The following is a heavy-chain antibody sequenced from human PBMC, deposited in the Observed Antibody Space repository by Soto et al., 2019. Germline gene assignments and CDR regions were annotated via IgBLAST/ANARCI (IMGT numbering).Heavy chain of an antibody. CDR2: IIPIFGTA. J-gene: IGHJ5*02. CDR3: ARPIAAAGTPWFDP. D-gene: IGHD6-13*01. V-gene: IGHV1-69*13. CDR1: GGTFSSYA. Sequence: SVKVSCKASGGTFSSYAISWVRQAPGQGLEWMGGIIPIFGTANYAQKFQGRVTITADESTSTAYMELSSLRSEDTAVYYCARPIAAAGTPWFDPGGGEPLAPVSS.